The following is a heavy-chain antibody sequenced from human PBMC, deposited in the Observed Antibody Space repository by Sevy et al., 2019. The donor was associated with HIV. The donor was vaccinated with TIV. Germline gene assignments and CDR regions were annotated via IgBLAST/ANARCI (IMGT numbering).Heavy chain of an antibody. V-gene: IGHV3-30*18. J-gene: IGHJ2*01. D-gene: IGHD3-9*01. CDR2: ISYDGSNK. CDR1: GFTFSSYG. Sequence: GGSLRLSCAASGFTFSSYGMHWVRQAPGKGLEWVAVISYDGSNKYYADSVKGRFTISRDNSKNTLYLQMNSLRAEDTAVYYCAKDKAFEGPRYFDLWGRGTLVTVSS. CDR3: AKDKAFEGPRYFDL.